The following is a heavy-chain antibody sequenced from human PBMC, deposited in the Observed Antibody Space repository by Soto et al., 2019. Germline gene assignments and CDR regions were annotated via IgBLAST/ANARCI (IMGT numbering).Heavy chain of an antibody. CDR2: ISSSSSTI. V-gene: IGHV3-48*01. J-gene: IGHJ4*02. D-gene: IGHD3-22*01. Sequence: LRLSCAASGFTFSSYSMNWVRQAPGKGLEWVSYISSSSSTIYYADSVKGRFTISRDNAKNSLYLQMNSLRAEDTAVYYCARDYDSSEYPGSPDYWGQGTLVTVSS. CDR1: GFTFSSYS. CDR3: ARDYDSSEYPGSPDY.